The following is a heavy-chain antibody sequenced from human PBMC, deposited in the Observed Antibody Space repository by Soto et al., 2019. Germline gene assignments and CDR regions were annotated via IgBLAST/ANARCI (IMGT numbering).Heavy chain of an antibody. Sequence: GGSLRLSCAASGFTFSSYGMHWGRQAPGKGLEWVAGRGCDGSNKDYADSVKGRFTISRDHSKNTLYLQLNSLRAEDTAVYYCAKGESPANDYGMDVWGQGTTVTVSS. CDR2: RGCDGSNK. CDR1: GFTFSSYG. V-gene: IGHV3-30*18. J-gene: IGHJ6*02. CDR3: AKGESPANDYGMDV.